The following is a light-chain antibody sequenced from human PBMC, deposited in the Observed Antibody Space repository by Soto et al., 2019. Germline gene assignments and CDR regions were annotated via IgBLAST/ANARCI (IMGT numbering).Light chain of an antibody. J-gene: IGKJ1*01. V-gene: IGKV1-5*03. CDR2: KAS. CDR3: QQYNSYALT. CDR1: QSISSW. Sequence: DIQMTQSPSTLSASVADRVTIXXRASQSISSWLAWYQQKPGKAPKLXIYKASSLESGVPSRFSGSGSGTEFTLTISSLQPDDFATYYCQQYNSYALTFGQGTKVDIK.